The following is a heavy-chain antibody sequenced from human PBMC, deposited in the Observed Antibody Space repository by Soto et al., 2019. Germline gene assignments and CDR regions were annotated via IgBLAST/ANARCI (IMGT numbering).Heavy chain of an antibody. CDR3: ITFGGATSGCSH. V-gene: IGHV3-30-3*01. CDR1: GFTFSSYA. Sequence: VGSLRLSCAASGFTFSSYAMHWVRQAPGKGLEWVAVISYDGSNKYYADSVKGRFTISRDNSKNTLYLQMNSQRAEDTAVSFGITFGGATSGCSHWDQETLFTV. J-gene: IGHJ4*02. D-gene: IGHD3-16*01. CDR2: ISYDGSNK.